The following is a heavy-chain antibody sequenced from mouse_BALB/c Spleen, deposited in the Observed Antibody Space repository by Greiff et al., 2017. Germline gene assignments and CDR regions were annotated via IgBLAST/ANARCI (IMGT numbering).Heavy chain of an antibody. J-gene: IGHJ4*01. V-gene: IGHV3-2*02. CDR2: ISYSGST. CDR1: GYSITSDYA. D-gene: IGHD2-2*01. CDR3: ARSYYGYDYAMDY. Sequence: EVQLQESGPGLVKPSQSLSLTCTVTGYSITSDYAWNWIRQFPGNKLEWMGYISYSGSTSYNPSLKSRISITRDTSKNQFFLQLNSVTTEDTATYYCARSYYGYDYAMDYWGQGTSVTVSS.